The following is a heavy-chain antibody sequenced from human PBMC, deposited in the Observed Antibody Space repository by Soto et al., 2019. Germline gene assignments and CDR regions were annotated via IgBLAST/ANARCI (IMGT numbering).Heavy chain of an antibody. CDR3: ARTRATPASRNLDY. V-gene: IGHV4-59*12. CDR2: IYYSGST. D-gene: IGHD1-1*01. J-gene: IGHJ4*02. CDR1: GGSISSYY. Sequence: SETLSLTCTVSGGSISSYYWSWIRQPPGKGLEWIGDIYYSGSTNYNPSLKSRVTISVDTSKDQSSLQLSSVTAADTAVYYCARTRATPASRNLDYWGQGTLVTVSS.